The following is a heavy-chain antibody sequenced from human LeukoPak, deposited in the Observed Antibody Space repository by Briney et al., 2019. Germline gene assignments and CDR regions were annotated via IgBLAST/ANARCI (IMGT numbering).Heavy chain of an antibody. J-gene: IGHJ4*02. Sequence: SETLSLTCAVYGGSFSGYYWSWMRQPTGKGLEWIGEINHSGSTNYNPSLKSRVTISVDTSKNQFSLKLSSVTAADTAVYYCARLTLTGSLNWGQGTLVTVSS. D-gene: IGHD7-27*01. CDR2: INHSGST. V-gene: IGHV4-34*01. CDR3: ARLTLTGSLN. CDR1: GGSFSGYY.